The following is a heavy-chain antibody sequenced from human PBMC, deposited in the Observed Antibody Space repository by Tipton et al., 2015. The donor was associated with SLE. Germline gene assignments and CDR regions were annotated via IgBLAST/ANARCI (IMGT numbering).Heavy chain of an antibody. V-gene: IGHV4-39*07. D-gene: IGHD6-19*01. J-gene: IGHJ5*02. Sequence: TLSLTCTVSGGSISSSSYYWGWIRQPPGKGLEWIGSIYYSGSTNYNPSLKSRVTISVDTSKNQFSLKLSSVTAADTAVYYCARWAIAVAGTGGNWFDPWGQGTLVTVSS. CDR2: IYYSGST. CDR1: GGSISSSSYY. CDR3: ARWAIAVAGTGGNWFDP.